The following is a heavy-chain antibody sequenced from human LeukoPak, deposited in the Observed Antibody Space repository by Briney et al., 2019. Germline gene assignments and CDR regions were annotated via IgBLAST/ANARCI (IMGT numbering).Heavy chain of an antibody. CDR2: IHSDGSST. CDR1: GFTFSSYW. Sequence: GGSLRLSCAASGFTFSSYWMHWVRQAPGKGLVWVSRIHSDGSSTSYADSVKGRFTISRDNAKNSLYLQMNSLRAEDTAVYYCARELVVGATISTDAFDIWGQGTMVTVSS. D-gene: IGHD1-26*01. CDR3: ARELVVGATISTDAFDI. J-gene: IGHJ3*02. V-gene: IGHV3-74*01.